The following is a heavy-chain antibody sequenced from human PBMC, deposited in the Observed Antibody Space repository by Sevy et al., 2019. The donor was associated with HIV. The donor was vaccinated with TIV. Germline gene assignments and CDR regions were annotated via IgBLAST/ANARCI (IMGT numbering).Heavy chain of an antibody. V-gene: IGHV3-49*03. D-gene: IGHD3-22*01. CDR2: IRRKAYGGTT. Sequence: GGSLRLSCTASGFTFGDYAMSWFRQAPGKGLEWVGFIRRKAYGGTTEYAASVKGRFTISRDDSKSIAYLRMNSLKTEDTAVYYCTRVRVWLLLPDYWVQGTLVTVSS. J-gene: IGHJ4*02. CDR3: TRVRVWLLLPDY. CDR1: GFTFGDYA.